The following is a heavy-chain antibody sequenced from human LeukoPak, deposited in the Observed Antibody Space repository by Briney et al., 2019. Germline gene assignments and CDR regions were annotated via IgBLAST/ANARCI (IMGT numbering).Heavy chain of an antibody. Sequence: ASVKVSCKASGYTFSSYGISWARQAPGQGLEWMGWISGYNGNTNYAQKLQGRVTMTTDASTTTAYMELRSLRSNDTAVYYCARDPMVRGINGAFDIWGQGTMVTVSS. D-gene: IGHD3-10*01. V-gene: IGHV1-18*01. CDR3: ARDPMVRGINGAFDI. CDR1: GYTFSSYG. CDR2: ISGYNGNT. J-gene: IGHJ3*02.